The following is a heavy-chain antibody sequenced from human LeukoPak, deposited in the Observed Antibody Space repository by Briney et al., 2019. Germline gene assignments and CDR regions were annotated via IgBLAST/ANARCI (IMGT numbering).Heavy chain of an antibody. CDR3: AKDTYGDYADAFDI. CDR1: GFTFDDYA. Sequence: PSGGSLRLSCAASGFTFDDYAMHWVRQAPGKGLEWVSGISWNSGSIGYADSVKGRFTISRDNAKNSLYLQMNSLRAEDTALYYCAKDTYGDYADAFDIWGQGTMVTVSS. D-gene: IGHD4-17*01. J-gene: IGHJ3*02. CDR2: ISWNSGSI. V-gene: IGHV3-9*01.